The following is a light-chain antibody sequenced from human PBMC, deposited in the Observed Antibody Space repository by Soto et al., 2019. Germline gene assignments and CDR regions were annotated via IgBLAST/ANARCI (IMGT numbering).Light chain of an antibody. Sequence: IQMTQSPSSLSASVGDRVTLACRASPGIRRCLGWYQQRPGKAPKRLIYGAFNLQSGVSSRFSGSGSGTEFTLTFSSLQVDDFAIYYCQHYNSYPWAFGQGTKVDNK. CDR2: GAF. CDR1: PGIRRC. J-gene: IGKJ1*01. V-gene: IGKV1-17*01. CDR3: QHYNSYPWA.